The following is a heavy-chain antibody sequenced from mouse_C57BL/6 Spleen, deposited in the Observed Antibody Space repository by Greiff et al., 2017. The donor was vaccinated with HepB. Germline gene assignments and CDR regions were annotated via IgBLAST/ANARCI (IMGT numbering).Heavy chain of an antibody. D-gene: IGHD1-1*01. CDR1: GYTFTSYW. CDR2: IDPSDSYT. Sequence: QVQLQQPGAELVMPGASVKLSCKASGYTFTSYWMHWVKQRPGQGLEWIGEIDPSDSYTNYNQKFKGKSTLTVDKSSSTAYMQLSSLTSEDSAVYYCALTVHYAMDYWGQGTSVTVSS. J-gene: IGHJ4*01. V-gene: IGHV1-69*01. CDR3: ALTVHYAMDY.